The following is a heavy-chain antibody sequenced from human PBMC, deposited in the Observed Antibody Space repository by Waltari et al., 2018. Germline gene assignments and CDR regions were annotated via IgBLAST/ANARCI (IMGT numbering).Heavy chain of an antibody. CDR3: ARGPNSSGYSSLVDY. D-gene: IGHD3-22*01. V-gene: IGHV4-34*01. CDR2: INHSGST. Sequence: QVQLQQWGAGLLKPSETLSLTCAVYGGSFSGYYWSWIRQPPGKGLEWIGEINHSGSTNYNPSLKSRVTISVDTSKNQFSLKLSSATAADTAVYYCARGPNSSGYSSLVDYWGQGTLVTVSS. CDR1: GGSFSGYY. J-gene: IGHJ4*02.